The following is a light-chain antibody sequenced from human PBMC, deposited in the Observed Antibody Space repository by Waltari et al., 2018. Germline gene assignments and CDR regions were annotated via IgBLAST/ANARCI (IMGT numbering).Light chain of an antibody. CDR3: QQSYNSPWT. J-gene: IGKJ1*01. V-gene: IGKV1-39*01. CDR1: QTINNY. Sequence: DIQMTQSPSSLSASVGDRVTITCRTSQTINNYVNWYQQKPGKAPNLLIYAASILKSGVPTRFSGTGAGTNFTLTIGSLQSEDFATYYCQQSYNSPWTFGQGTKVEIK. CDR2: AAS.